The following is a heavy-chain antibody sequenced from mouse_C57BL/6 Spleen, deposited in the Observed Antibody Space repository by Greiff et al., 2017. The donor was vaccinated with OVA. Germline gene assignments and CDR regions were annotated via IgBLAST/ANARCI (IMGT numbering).Heavy chain of an antibody. CDR3: ARPTVVATDWYFDV. V-gene: IGHV1-69*01. D-gene: IGHD1-1*01. Sequence: VQLQQPGAELVMPGASVKLSCKASGYTFTSYWMHWVKQRPGQGLEWIGEIDPSDSYTNYNQKFKGKSTLTVDNSSSTAYMQLSSLTSEDSAVYYCARPTVVATDWYFDVWGTGTTVTVSS. J-gene: IGHJ1*03. CDR2: IDPSDSYT. CDR1: GYTFTSYW.